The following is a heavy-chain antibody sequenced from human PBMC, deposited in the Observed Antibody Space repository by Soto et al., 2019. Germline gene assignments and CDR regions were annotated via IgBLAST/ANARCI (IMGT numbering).Heavy chain of an antibody. J-gene: IGHJ5*02. V-gene: IGHV1-69*08. CDR2: IIPIIGII. D-gene: IGHD4-4*01. CDR1: GGTFSTYT. CDR3: AGDPDSHYNDSHASSYP. Sequence: QVQLVQSGAEVKKPGSPVKVSCKASGGTFSTYTITWVRQAPGQGIEWMGRIIPIIGIINYAQKFQGRVTISADKFTGTAYMELTGLRSDDTAVYYCAGDPDSHYNDSHASSYPWGQGTLVTVSS.